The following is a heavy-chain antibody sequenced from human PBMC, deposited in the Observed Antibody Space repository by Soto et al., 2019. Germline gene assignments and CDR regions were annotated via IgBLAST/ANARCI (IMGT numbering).Heavy chain of an antibody. D-gene: IGHD6-13*01. J-gene: IGHJ6*02. CDR1: GFTFSSYR. CDR3: ASGWGSSSEYGMDV. V-gene: IGHV3-21*01. Sequence: GGSLRISCSASGFTFSSYRMNWVGEAPGKGLEWVSSISSSSSYIYYADSVKGRFTISRDNAKNSLYLQMNSLRAEDTAVYYCASGWGSSSEYGMDVWGQGTTVTVSS. CDR2: ISSSSSYI.